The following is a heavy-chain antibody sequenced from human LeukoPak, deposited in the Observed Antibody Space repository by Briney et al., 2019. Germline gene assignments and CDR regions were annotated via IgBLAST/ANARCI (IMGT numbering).Heavy chain of an antibody. D-gene: IGHD2-15*01. V-gene: IGHV1-2*02. Sequence: ASVKVSCKGSGYTFTGYYVHWVRQAPGQGLEWMGCIYPSTGDIKYAQKFQGRVTLTRDTSVSTVYMDLSSLRAEDTAVYYCARAYCSGGSCYFYYFDYWGQGTLVTVSS. CDR2: IYPSTGDI. CDR3: ARAYCSGGSCYFYYFDY. J-gene: IGHJ4*02. CDR1: GYTFTGYY.